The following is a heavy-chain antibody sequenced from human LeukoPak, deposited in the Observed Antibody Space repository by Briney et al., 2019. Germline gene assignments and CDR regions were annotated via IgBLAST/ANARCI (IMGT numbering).Heavy chain of an antibody. CDR1: GGSFSGYY. Sequence: PSETLSLTCAVYGGSFSGYYWSWIRQPPGKGLEWIGEINHSGSTNYNPPLKSRVTISVDTSKNQFSLKLSSVTAADTAVYYCARGGYYYDSSGYIAAWGQGTLVTVSS. CDR3: ARGGYYYDSSGYIAA. D-gene: IGHD3-22*01. CDR2: INHSGST. V-gene: IGHV4-34*01. J-gene: IGHJ5*02.